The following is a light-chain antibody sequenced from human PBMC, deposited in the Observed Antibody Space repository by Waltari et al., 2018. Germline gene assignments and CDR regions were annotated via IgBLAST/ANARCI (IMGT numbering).Light chain of an antibody. V-gene: IGKV3-11*01. CDR2: EAA. Sequence: VLTQSPATLSLSPGDRATLSCRASQYIGDYFAWYQQKPGQAPRLLMSEAANRATGVQDRFSASGSGTDFTLTVSSLEPEDFAVYYCQNRRNWPLLTFGGGTKVEIK. CDR3: QNRRNWPLLT. J-gene: IGKJ4*01. CDR1: QYIGDY.